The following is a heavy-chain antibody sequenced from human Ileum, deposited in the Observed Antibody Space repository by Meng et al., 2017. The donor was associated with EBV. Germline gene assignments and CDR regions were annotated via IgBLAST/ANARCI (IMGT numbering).Heavy chain of an antibody. V-gene: IGHV3-15*01. Sequence: APLVESGGGLVKPGGFLRLSCAASGFAFSNAWMSWVRQAPGKGLEWVARIKSATVGGTTDYAAAVKGRFTISRDDSKNMVFLQMNSLKTEDTAVYYCVSSWSDPWGQGTLVTVSS. J-gene: IGHJ5*02. CDR3: VSSWSDP. CDR2: IKSATVGGTT. CDR1: GFAFSNAW.